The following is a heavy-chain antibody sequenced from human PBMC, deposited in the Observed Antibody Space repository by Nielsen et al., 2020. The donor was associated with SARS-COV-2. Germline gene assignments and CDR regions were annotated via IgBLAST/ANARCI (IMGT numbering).Heavy chain of an antibody. CDR3: TRGFYSQSDC. J-gene: IGHJ4*02. D-gene: IGHD2-15*01. CDR1: GFTFSSYA. V-gene: IGHV3-23*01. Sequence: GESLKISCVASGFTFSSYAMTWVRQGPGKGLEWVATISGSGDRTDFADSVKGRFSVSRDNSKNSLYLQMNTLRSEDTALYYCTRGFYSQSDCWGQGTLVTVSS. CDR2: ISGSGDRT.